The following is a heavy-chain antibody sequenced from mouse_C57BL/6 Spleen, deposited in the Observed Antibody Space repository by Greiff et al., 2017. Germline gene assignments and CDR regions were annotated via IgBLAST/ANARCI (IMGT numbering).Heavy chain of an antibody. CDR3: ARNSDYWYFDF. CDR1: GYTFTSYW. Sequence: QVHVKQPGAELVRPGTSVKLSCKASGYTFTSYWMHWVNQRPGKGLAWIGVIVPSDSYTNYNQKFKGKATLTVDKSSSTAYMQLSSLTSEDSAVYYCARNSDYWYFDFWGTGTTVTVSS. V-gene: IGHV1-59*01. CDR2: IVPSDSYT. D-gene: IGHD6-1*01. J-gene: IGHJ1*03.